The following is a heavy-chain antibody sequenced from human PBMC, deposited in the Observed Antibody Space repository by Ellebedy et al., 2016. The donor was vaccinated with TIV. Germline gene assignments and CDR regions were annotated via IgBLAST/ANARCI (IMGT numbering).Heavy chain of an antibody. Sequence: GESLKIPCEVPGFTLGGYWMHWVRQAPGTGLEWVSRITTNDENYADSVKGRFTVSRDNAKNTVYLQMNSLGAEDTTVYYCGRNLGGSGSRSEAIDYWGQGSLVIVSS. CDR3: GRNLGGSGSRSEAIDY. CDR1: GFTLGGYW. J-gene: IGHJ4*02. D-gene: IGHD3-22*01. V-gene: IGHV3-74*01. CDR2: ITTNDE.